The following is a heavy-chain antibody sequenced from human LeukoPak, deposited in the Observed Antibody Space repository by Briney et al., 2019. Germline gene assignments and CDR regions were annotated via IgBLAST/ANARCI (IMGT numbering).Heavy chain of an antibody. J-gene: IGHJ4*02. CDR3: AREAEASSSLDY. D-gene: IGHD6-13*01. CDR2: ISSSSSYI. V-gene: IGHV3-21*01. CDR1: GFTFSSYS. Sequence: PGGSLRLSCAASGFTFSSYSMNWVRQAPGKGLEWVSSISSSSSYIYYADSVKGRFTISRDNSKNTLYLQMNSLRAEDTAVYYCAREAEASSSLDYWGQGTLVTVSS.